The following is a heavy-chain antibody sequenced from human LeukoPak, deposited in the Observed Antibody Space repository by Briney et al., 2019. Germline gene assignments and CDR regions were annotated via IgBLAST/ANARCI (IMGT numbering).Heavy chain of an antibody. J-gene: IGHJ6*03. Sequence: GGSLRLSCAASGFTFSSYWMSWVRQAPGKGLEWVANIKQDGSEKYSVDSVKGRFTISRENAKNSLYLQMNSLRAEDTAVYYCARKAARSGAYYYYYYMDVWGKGTTVTVSS. CDR2: IKQDGSEK. CDR1: GFTFSSYW. CDR3: ARKAARSGAYYYYYYMDV. D-gene: IGHD6-6*01. V-gene: IGHV3-7*01.